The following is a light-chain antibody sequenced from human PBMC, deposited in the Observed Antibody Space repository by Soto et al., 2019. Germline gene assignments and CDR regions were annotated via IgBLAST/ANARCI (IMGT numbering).Light chain of an antibody. Sequence: QSALTQPASVSGSPGQSITISCTGTSSDIGGYNYVSWFQQHPGKAPKLMIYYVSNRPSGVSNRFSGSKSGNTASLTISGLQAEDEADYYCSSYTSSSTSVFGGGTTLTVL. CDR2: YVS. CDR1: SSDIGGYNY. J-gene: IGLJ2*01. V-gene: IGLV2-14*01. CDR3: SSYTSSSTSV.